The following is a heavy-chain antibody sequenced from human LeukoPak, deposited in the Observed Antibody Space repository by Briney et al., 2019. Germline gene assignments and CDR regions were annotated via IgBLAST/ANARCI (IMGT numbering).Heavy chain of an antibody. V-gene: IGHV4-39*01. Sequence: SETLSHTCTVSSGSVSSGSHSWGWIRQPPGKGLEYIASVHYSGHTFYNPSLESRVTISVDTSKNQVTLRLSSVTAADTALYYCARQAVVNYTPRWVWPWGQETLGTV. J-gene: IGHJ5*02. CDR2: VHYSGHT. CDR3: ARQAVVNYTPRWVWP. D-gene: IGHD3-3*01. CDR1: SGSVSSGSHS.